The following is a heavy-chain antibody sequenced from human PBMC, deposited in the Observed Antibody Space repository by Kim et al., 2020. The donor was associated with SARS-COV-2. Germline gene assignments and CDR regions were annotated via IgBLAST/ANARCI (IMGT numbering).Heavy chain of an antibody. CDR1: GGSISSSSYY. Sequence: SETLSLTCTVSGGSISSSSYYWGWIRQPPGKGLEWIGSIYYSGSTYYNPSLKSRVTISVDTSKNQFSLKLSSVTAADTAVYYCARHQAPGGITIFGVVIWFNWFDPWGQGTLVTVSS. D-gene: IGHD3-3*01. CDR2: IYYSGST. V-gene: IGHV4-39*01. CDR3: ARHQAPGGITIFGVVIWFNWFDP. J-gene: IGHJ5*02.